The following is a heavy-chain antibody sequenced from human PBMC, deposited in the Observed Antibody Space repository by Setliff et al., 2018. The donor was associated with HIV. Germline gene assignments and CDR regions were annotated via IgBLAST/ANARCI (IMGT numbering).Heavy chain of an antibody. CDR1: GFSFASAW. CDR3: ARGEWELQTKVDY. J-gene: IGHJ4*02. V-gene: IGHV3-15*01. D-gene: IGHD1-26*01. Sequence: GGSLRLSCAASGFSFASAWMNWVRRAPGKGLEWVARIREEAHGGETEYAAALRGRFTISRDDSKNTLYLQMNSLKTDDTAVYYCARGEWELQTKVDYWGQGTLVTVSS. CDR2: IREEAHGGET.